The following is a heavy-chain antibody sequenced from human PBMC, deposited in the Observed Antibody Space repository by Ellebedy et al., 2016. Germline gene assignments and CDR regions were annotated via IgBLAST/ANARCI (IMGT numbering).Heavy chain of an antibody. Sequence: SETLSLXXTVSGASINSYYWNCIRQPAGKGLEWLGRIYTSGSTNFNPSFKNRVTMPVDTSKNEFSLKLSSVTAADTAVYYCARGRKVGTTDLDYWGQGTQVTVSS. CDR1: GASINSYY. V-gene: IGHV4-4*07. D-gene: IGHD1-26*01. CDR3: ARGRKVGTTDLDY. J-gene: IGHJ4*02. CDR2: IYTSGST.